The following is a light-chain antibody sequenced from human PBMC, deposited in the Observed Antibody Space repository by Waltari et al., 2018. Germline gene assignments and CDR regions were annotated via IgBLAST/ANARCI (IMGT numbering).Light chain of an antibody. J-gene: IGLJ3*02. Sequence: QSALTQPRPVSGSPGQSVTISCTGTSRDVGGYNYVSWYQQHPGKAPKLMIYDVSKRPSGVPDRFSGSKSGNTASLTISGLQAEDEADYYCCSYAGSSRVFGGGTKLTVL. CDR1: SRDVGGYNY. V-gene: IGLV2-11*01. CDR3: CSYAGSSRV. CDR2: DVS.